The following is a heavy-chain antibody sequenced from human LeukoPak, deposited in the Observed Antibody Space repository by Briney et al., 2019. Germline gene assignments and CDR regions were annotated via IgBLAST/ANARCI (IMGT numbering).Heavy chain of an antibody. CDR2: MNPNSGNT. Sequence: ASVKVSRKASGYTFTSYDINWVRQATGQGLEWMGWMNPNSGNTGYAQKFQGRVTMTRNTSISTAYMELSSLRSEDTAVYYCARGPVYCSSTSCSYYFDYWGQGTLVTVS. J-gene: IGHJ4*02. D-gene: IGHD2-2*01. CDR1: GYTFTSYD. CDR3: ARGPVYCSSTSCSYYFDY. V-gene: IGHV1-8*01.